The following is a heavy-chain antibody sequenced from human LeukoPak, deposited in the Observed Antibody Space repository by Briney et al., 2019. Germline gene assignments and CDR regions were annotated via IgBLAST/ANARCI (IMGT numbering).Heavy chain of an antibody. V-gene: IGHV4-34*01. D-gene: IGHD6-19*01. CDR1: GGSFSGYY. Sequence: SETLSLTCAVYGGSFSGYYWSWIRQPPGKGLEWIGEINHSGSTNYNPSLKSRVTISVDTPKNQFSLKLSSVTAADTAVYYCARAYGGRYSSGWVDYWGQGTLVTVSS. J-gene: IGHJ4*02. CDR2: INHSGST. CDR3: ARAYGGRYSSGWVDY.